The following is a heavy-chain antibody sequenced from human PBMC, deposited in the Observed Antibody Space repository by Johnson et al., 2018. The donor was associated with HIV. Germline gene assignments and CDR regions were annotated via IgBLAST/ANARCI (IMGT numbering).Heavy chain of an antibody. D-gene: IGHD5-24*01. CDR3: ARGWDAFDI. V-gene: IGHV3-74*02. CDR2: INKAGSAT. Sequence: VQLVESGGGLVQPGGSLRLSCAVSGFTFTNYWMHWVRQAPGKGLVWVSRINKAGSATSYAEPVKGRFTISRDNAKNTMYLQMNSLRAEDTAVYYCARGWDAFDIWGQGTMVTVSS. J-gene: IGHJ3*02. CDR1: GFTFTNYW.